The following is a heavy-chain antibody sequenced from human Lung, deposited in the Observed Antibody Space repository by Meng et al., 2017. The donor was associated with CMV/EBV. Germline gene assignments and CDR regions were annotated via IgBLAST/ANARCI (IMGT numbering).Heavy chain of an antibody. V-gene: IGHV4-39*06. J-gene: IGHJ4*02. D-gene: IGHD2-8*01. Sequence: SXTXSLXCTVSRVSVGSSAFYWGWVRQPPGKGLEWIGTVFYTGNTWYNPFLQSRVTISSETSRNQSPLELKFATAADSATYYCAREYAGGPDHLYYFDYWXQGXLVTVSS. CDR1: RVSVGSSAFY. CDR2: VFYTGNT. CDR3: AREYAGGPDHLYYFDY.